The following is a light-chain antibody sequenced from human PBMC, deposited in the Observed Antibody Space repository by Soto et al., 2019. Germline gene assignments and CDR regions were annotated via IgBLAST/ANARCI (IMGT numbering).Light chain of an antibody. Sequence: QSALTQPASVSGSRGQSITMSWTGTSSDIGAYDYVSWYQQYPGRVPKLLIHEVTNRPSGVSDRFSGSKSGNTASLTISGLQTEDEADYYCSSHAGRSAFYVFGTGTKVTVL. V-gene: IGLV2-14*01. CDR2: EVT. CDR1: SSDIGAYDY. CDR3: SSHAGRSAFYV. J-gene: IGLJ1*01.